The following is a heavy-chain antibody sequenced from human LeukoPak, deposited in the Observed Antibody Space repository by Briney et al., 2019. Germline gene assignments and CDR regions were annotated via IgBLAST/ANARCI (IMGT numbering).Heavy chain of an antibody. CDR2: IIPIFGTA. CDR3: ATQTGEDYYYYYMDV. Sequence: GASVKVSCKASGGTFSSYAISWVRQAPGQGLEWMGGIIPIFGTANYAQKFQGRVTITADESTSTAYMELSSLRSEDTAVYYCATQTGEDYYYYYMDVWGKGTTVTISS. D-gene: IGHD7-27*01. J-gene: IGHJ6*03. CDR1: GGTFSSYA. V-gene: IGHV1-69*13.